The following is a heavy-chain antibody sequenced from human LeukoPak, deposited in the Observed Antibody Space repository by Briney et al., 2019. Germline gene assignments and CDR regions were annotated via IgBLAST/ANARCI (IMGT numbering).Heavy chain of an antibody. D-gene: IGHD2/OR15-2a*01. J-gene: IGHJ4*02. V-gene: IGHV3-30*02. CDR2: IRYDGSNK. Sequence: GGSLRLSCAASGFTFSNYGMHWVRQAPGKGLEWVAFIRYDGSNKYYADSVKGRFTISRDNSKNTLYLQMNSLRAEDTAVFYCAKGVQRGFYGTIDYWGQGALVTASS. CDR3: AKGVQRGFYGTIDY. CDR1: GFTFSNYG.